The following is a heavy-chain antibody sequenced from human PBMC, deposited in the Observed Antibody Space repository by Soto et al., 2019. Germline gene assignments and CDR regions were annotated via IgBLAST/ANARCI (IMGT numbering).Heavy chain of an antibody. J-gene: IGHJ4*02. D-gene: IGHD3-22*01. Sequence: GASVKVSCAASGFTFSLYSMIWVRQAPGKGLEWVASITSSSSYIYYEDSLKGRFTISRDNAKNSLFLQLDSLRAEDTAVYFCVRARSTDSRPDYWGQGTLVTVSS. V-gene: IGHV3-21*01. CDR2: ITSSSSYI. CDR1: GFTFSLYS. CDR3: VRARSTDSRPDY.